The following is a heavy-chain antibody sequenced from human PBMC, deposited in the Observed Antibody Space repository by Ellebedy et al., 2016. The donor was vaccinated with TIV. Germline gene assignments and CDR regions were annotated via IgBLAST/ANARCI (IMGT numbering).Heavy chain of an antibody. CDR2: ISAYNGNT. D-gene: IGHD4-11*01. Sequence: ASVKVSXXASGYTFTSYGISWVRQAPGQGLEWMGWISAYNGNTNYAQKFQGRVTITADKSTSTAYMELSSLRSEDTAVYYCARPPTVTSLDYYYYYGMDVWGQGTTVTVSS. CDR1: GYTFTSYG. CDR3: ARPPTVTSLDYYYYYGMDV. J-gene: IGHJ6*02. V-gene: IGHV1-18*01.